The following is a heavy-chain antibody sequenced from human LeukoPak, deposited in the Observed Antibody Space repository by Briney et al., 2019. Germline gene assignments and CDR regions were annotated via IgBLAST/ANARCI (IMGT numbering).Heavy chain of an antibody. CDR3: ARDLGFDWLFGPEY. Sequence: SETQSLTCVVSGYSISRGYYWGWIRQPPGQGLEWIGSMYHSGTTYYNASLKSRVTISVDTSRNQFFLKLSSVTAADTAVYYCARDLGFDWLFGPEYWGQGTLVTVSS. CDR1: GYSISRGYY. D-gene: IGHD3-9*01. J-gene: IGHJ4*02. CDR2: MYHSGTT. V-gene: IGHV4-38-2*02.